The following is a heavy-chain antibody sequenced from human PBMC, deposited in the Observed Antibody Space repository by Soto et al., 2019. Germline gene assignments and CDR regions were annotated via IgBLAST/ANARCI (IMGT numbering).Heavy chain of an antibody. V-gene: IGHV4-31*03. Sequence: SDTRSLTCPVSGGSISSGGYYWSWIRQHPGKGLEWIGYIYYSGSTYYNPSLKSRVTISVDTSKNQFSLKLSSVTAADTAVYYCARAAAGTGDWFDPWGQGPLVTVSS. CDR1: GGSISSGGYY. D-gene: IGHD6-13*01. J-gene: IGHJ5*02. CDR2: IYYSGST. CDR3: ARAAAGTGDWFDP.